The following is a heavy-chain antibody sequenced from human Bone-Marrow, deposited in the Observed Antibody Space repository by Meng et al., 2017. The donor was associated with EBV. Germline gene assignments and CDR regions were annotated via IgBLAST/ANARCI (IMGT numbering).Heavy chain of an antibody. D-gene: IGHD2-15*01. CDR3: ARVLCGSCYAIDF. V-gene: IGHV1-8*01. Sequence: VHTAVWVMKLGASVKLSYKVAGYPFTSHDINWLRQVTGQGLEWMGWMNSNGGNTGYAQKCQGRVTMTRNTSISTAYLELSILRSEDTAVNYCARVLCGSCYAIDFWGQGTLVTVSS. CDR1: GYPFTSHD. CDR2: MNSNGGNT. J-gene: IGHJ4*02.